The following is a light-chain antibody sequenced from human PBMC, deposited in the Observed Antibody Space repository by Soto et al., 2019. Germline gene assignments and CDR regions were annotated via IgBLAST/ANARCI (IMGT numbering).Light chain of an antibody. CDR2: LGS. J-gene: IGKJ1*01. V-gene: IGKV2-28*01. CDR1: QSLLHSNGYNY. Sequence: DNVMTQSPLSLHVTPGEPASISCRSSQSLLHSNGYNYLDWYLQKPGQSPQLLIYLGSNRASGVPDRFSGSGSGTDFTLKISRGEAEDVGGYYCMQALQTPRTFGQGTKVEIK. CDR3: MQALQTPRT.